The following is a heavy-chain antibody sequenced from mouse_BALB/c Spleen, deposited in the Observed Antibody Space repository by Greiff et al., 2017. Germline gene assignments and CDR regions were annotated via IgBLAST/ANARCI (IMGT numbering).Heavy chain of an antibody. CDR3: TRLIPYYYAMDY. CDR2: IYPGNSDT. V-gene: IGHV1-5*01. Sequence: VHVKQSGTVLARPGASVKMSCKASGYTFTSYWMHWVKQRPGQGLEWIGAIYPGNSDTSYNQKFKGKAKLTAVTSTSTAYMELSSLTNEDSAVYYCTRLIPYYYAMDYWGQGTSVTVSS. CDR1: GYTFTSYW. J-gene: IGHJ4*01.